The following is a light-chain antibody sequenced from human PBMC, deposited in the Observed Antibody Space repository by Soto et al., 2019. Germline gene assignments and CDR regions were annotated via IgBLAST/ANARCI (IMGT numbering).Light chain of an antibody. J-gene: IGKJ1*01. CDR1: QSVDIN. CDR3: QQYRSWPRT. CDR2: GAS. Sequence: EIVMTQSPATLSVPPGERVTLSCRASQSVDINLAWYQQTPGQAPRLLIYGASTRATDMSGTFSGRGSGTEFTLTISNVRPEDFAVYYCQQYRSWPRTFGQGTKVDIK. V-gene: IGKV3-15*01.